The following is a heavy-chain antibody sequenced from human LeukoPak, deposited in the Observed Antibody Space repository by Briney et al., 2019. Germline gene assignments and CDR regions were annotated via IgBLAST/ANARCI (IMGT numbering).Heavy chain of an antibody. D-gene: IGHD4-11*01. V-gene: IGHV3-7*01. CDR1: GFTFNNYW. CDR2: IKQDGREK. J-gene: IGHJ6*03. Sequence: GGSLRLSCAASGFTFNNYWMNWVRQAPGKGLEWAANIKQDGREKYYVDSVKGRFTISRDNARNSLYLQMNSLRAEDTAVYYCARDRVTTSSWPRVEYYYMDVWGKGTTVTISS. CDR3: ARDRVTTSSWPRVEYYYMDV.